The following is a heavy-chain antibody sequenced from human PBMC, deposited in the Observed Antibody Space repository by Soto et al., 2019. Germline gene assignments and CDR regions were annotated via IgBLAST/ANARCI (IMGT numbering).Heavy chain of an antibody. Sequence: GGSLRLSCAASGFTFSSYAMHWVRQAPGKGLEWVAVISYDGSNKYYADSVKGRFTISRDNSKNTLYLQMNSLRAEDTAVYYCARTLWGPDGYLDYWGQGTLVTVSS. CDR1: GFTFSSYA. V-gene: IGHV3-30-3*01. J-gene: IGHJ4*02. CDR3: ARTLWGPDGYLDY. CDR2: ISYDGSNK. D-gene: IGHD7-27*01.